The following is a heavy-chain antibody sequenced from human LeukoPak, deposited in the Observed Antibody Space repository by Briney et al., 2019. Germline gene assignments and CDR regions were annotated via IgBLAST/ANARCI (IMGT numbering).Heavy chain of an antibody. CDR3: AKDDLHYYDSSAPPVI. V-gene: IGHV3-9*01. CDR1: GFTFDDYA. D-gene: IGHD3-22*01. CDR2: ISWSSGSI. J-gene: IGHJ3*02. Sequence: GGSLRLSCAASGFTFDDYAMHWVRQAPGKGLEWVSGISWSSGSIGYADSVKGRFTISRDNAKNSLYLQMNSLRAEDTALYYCAKDDLHYYDSSAPPVIWGQGTMVTVSS.